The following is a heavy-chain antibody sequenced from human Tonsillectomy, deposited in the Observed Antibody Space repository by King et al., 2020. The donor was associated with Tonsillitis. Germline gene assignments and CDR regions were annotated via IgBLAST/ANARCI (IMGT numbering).Heavy chain of an antibody. D-gene: IGHD3-10*01. J-gene: IGHJ6*02. CDR3: ARRWLGGWFELHYGMDV. V-gene: IGHV1-3*01. CDR1: GYTFTSYA. Sequence: VQLVQSGAEVKKPGASVKVSCKASGYTFTSYAMHWVRQAPGQRLEWMGWINAGNGNTKYSQKFQGRVTITRDTSASTAYMELSSLRSEDTAVYYCARRWLGGWFELHYGMDVWGQGTTVTVSS. CDR2: INAGNGNT.